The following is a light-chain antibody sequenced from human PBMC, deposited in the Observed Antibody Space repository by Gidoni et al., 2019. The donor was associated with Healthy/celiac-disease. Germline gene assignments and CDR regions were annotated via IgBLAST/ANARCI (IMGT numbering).Light chain of an antibody. V-gene: IGLV3-25*03. CDR2: KDS. CDR3: QSADSSGTYYV. J-gene: IGLJ1*01. Sequence: SYELTQPPSVPVSPGQTARITCPGDALPKQYAYWYQQKPGQDPVLVIYKDSERPSGIPERFSGSSSGTTVTLTISGVQAEDEADYYCQSADSSGTYYVFGTGTKVTVL. CDR1: ALPKQY.